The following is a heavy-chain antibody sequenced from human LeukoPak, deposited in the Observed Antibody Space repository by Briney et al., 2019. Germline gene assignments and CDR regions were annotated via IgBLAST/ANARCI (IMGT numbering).Heavy chain of an antibody. Sequence: GGSLRLSCAASGFPFSSYAMHWVRQAPGKGLEWVAVVSYDGSKKYYADSVKGRFTISRDNSRDTLYLQLNSLRPEDTAIYYCGEPQYYFDSSGSVAYDYWGQGTLVTVSS. J-gene: IGHJ4*02. CDR3: GEPQYYFDSSGSVAYDY. CDR2: VSYDGSKK. D-gene: IGHD3-22*01. CDR1: GFPFSSYA. V-gene: IGHV3-30*03.